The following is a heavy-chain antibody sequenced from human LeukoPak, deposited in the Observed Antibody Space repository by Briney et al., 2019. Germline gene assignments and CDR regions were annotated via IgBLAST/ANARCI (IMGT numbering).Heavy chain of an antibody. V-gene: IGHV5-10-1*01. Sequence: GESLKISCKGSGYSFTSYWISWVRQMPGKGLEWMGRIDPSDSYTNYSPSFQGHVTISADKSISTAYLQWSSLKASDTAMYYCARRPAYYYDSSGYFYFDYWGQGTLVTVPS. D-gene: IGHD3-22*01. CDR3: ARRPAYYYDSSGYFYFDY. CDR1: GYSFTSYW. CDR2: IDPSDSYT. J-gene: IGHJ4*02.